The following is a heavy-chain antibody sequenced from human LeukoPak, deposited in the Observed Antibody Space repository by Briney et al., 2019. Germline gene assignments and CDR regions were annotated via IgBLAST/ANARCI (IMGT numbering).Heavy chain of an antibody. J-gene: IGHJ4*02. CDR1: GYSISSGYY. CDR3: ARAMVEQWLIYDY. Sequence: SETLSLTCAVSGYSISSGYYSGWIRQPPGKGLEWIGSIYHSGSTYYNPSLKSRVTISVDTSKNQFSLKLSSVTAADTAVYYCARAMVEQWLIYDYWGQGTLVTVSS. D-gene: IGHD6-19*01. CDR2: IYHSGST. V-gene: IGHV4-38-2*01.